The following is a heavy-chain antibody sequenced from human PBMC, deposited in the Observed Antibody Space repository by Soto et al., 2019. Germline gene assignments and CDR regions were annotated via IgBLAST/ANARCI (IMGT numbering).Heavy chain of an antibody. J-gene: IGHJ6*02. Sequence: QVQLVQSGAEVKKPGASVKVSCKASGYTFTSYGISWVRQAPGQGLEWMGWISAYNGNTNYAQKLQGRVTMTTDTSTRPAYMELRSLRSHDTAVYSCARVHSRGWPAYYYYYGMDVWGQGTTVTVSS. CDR1: GYTFTSYG. V-gene: IGHV1-18*01. CDR2: ISAYNGNT. CDR3: ARVHSRGWPAYYYYYGMDV. D-gene: IGHD6-19*01.